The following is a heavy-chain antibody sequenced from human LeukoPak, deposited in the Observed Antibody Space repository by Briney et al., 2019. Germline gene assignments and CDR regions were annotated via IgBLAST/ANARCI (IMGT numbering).Heavy chain of an antibody. J-gene: IGHJ4*02. CDR3: AVGFGELLSY. CDR1: GGSISSSSYY. V-gene: IGHV4-61*01. CDR2: IYYSGST. D-gene: IGHD3-10*01. Sequence: PSETLSLTCTVSGGSISSSSYYWSWIRQPPGKGLEWIGYIYYSGSTNYNPSLKSRVTISVDTSKNQFSLKLSSVTAADTAMYYCAVGFGELLSYWGQGTLVTVSS.